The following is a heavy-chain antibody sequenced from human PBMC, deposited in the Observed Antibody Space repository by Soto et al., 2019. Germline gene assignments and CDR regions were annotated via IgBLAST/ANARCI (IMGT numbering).Heavy chain of an antibody. CDR2: ISAGGRSI. J-gene: IGHJ3*02. CDR3: ARSTPGNPFDI. Sequence: GGSLRLSCAASGFTFTTYTMNWVRQAPGKGLEWVSSISAGGRSIYYADSLKGRSTVSRDNAKNSLYLQMNSLRADDTAVYYCARSTPGNPFDIWGKGTMVTVAS. D-gene: IGHD3-10*01. V-gene: IGHV3-21*01. CDR1: GFTFTTYT.